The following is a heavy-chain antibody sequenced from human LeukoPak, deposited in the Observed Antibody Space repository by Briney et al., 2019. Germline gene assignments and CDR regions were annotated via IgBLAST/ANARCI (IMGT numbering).Heavy chain of an antibody. J-gene: IGHJ5*02. CDR3: ARDRFRGITMVRGVPHWFDP. D-gene: IGHD3-10*01. Sequence: ASVKVSCKASGYTFTSYYMHWVRQAPGQGLEWMGIINPSGGSTSYAQKFQGRVTITADKSTSTAYMELSSLRSEDTAVYYCARDRFRGITMVRGVPHWFDPWGQGTLVTVSS. CDR2: INPSGGST. V-gene: IGHV1-46*01. CDR1: GYTFTSYY.